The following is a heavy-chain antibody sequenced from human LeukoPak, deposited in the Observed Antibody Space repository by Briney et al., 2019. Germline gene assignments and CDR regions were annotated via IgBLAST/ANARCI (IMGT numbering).Heavy chain of an antibody. D-gene: IGHD3-22*01. CDR2: ISSSATYR. CDR3: AREGRGYKVAKFDY. Sequence: GGSLRLSCAASEFTFTTYSMAWVRQAPGKGLEWVSSISSSATYRYYADSVNGRFTISRDDPKNSLYLQMNSLRAEDTAVYYCAREGRGYKVAKFDYWGQGTLVTVSS. J-gene: IGHJ4*02. CDR1: EFTFTTYS. V-gene: IGHV3-21*01.